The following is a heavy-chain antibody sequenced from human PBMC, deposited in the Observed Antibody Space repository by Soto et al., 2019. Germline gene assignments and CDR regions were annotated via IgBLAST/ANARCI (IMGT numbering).Heavy chain of an antibody. CDR3: ARHHFYCTGGSCYLQAYHYYGLDV. V-gene: IGHV4-39*01. CDR1: GGSFSSSSHY. D-gene: IGHD2-15*01. J-gene: IGHJ6*02. Sequence: SETLSLTCTVFGGSFSSSSHYWGWIHQPPGKGLEWLGTMFYFGSTYYNTSLESRVTISVDPSKNQFSLKLSSVTAADTAVYYCARHHFYCTGGSCYLQAYHYYGLDVWGQGTTVTVSS. CDR2: MFYFGST.